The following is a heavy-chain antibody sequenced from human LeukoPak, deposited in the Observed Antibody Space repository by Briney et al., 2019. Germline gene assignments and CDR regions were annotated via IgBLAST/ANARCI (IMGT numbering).Heavy chain of an antibody. Sequence: GGSLRLSCAASGFTFSDHAMDWVRQAPGKGLEWVGRIRDKANSYTTEYAASVQGRFTVSRDDSKNSLYLQMNSMKTEDTAVYYCTRLVGANDWGQGTLVTVSS. J-gene: IGHJ4*02. V-gene: IGHV3-72*01. CDR2: IRDKANSYTT. CDR1: GFTFSDHA. CDR3: TRLVGAND. D-gene: IGHD1-26*01.